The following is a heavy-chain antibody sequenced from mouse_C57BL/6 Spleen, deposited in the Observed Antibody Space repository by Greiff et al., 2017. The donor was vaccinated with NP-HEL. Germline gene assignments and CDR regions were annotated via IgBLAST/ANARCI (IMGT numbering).Heavy chain of an antibody. D-gene: IGHD2-13*01. CDR1: GYTFTSYW. CDR3: ASRGDWRYFDY. V-gene: IGHV1-69*01. Sequence: QVQLQQPGAELVMPGASVKLSCKASGYTFTSYWMHWVKQRPGQGLEWIGEIDPSDSYTNYTQKFKGKSTLTVDKFSSTAYMPLSSLTSEDSAVYYCASRGDWRYFDYWGQGTTLTVSS. J-gene: IGHJ2*01. CDR2: IDPSDSYT.